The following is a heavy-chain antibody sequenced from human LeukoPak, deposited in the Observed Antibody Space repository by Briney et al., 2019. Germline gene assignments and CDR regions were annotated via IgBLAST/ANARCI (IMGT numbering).Heavy chain of an antibody. D-gene: IGHD7-27*01. V-gene: IGHV3-48*03. CDR1: GFTFSSYE. Sequence: GGSLRLYCAGSGFTFSSYEMNWVRQAPGKGLEWVSYISSSGSTIYYADSVKGRFTISRDNAKNSLYLQMNSLRAEDTAVYYCARGNWAEDGYFDYWGQGTLVTVSS. CDR3: ARGNWAEDGYFDY. CDR2: ISSSGSTI. J-gene: IGHJ4*02.